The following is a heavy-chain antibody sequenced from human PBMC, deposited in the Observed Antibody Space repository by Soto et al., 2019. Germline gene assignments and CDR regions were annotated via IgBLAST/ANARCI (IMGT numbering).Heavy chain of an antibody. D-gene: IGHD3-22*01. CDR3: ARDRRAYYYDSSGVDY. CDR1: GGSISSSNW. Sequence: PSETLSLTCAVSGGSISSSNWWSWVRQPPGKGLEWIGEIYHSGSTNYNPSLKSRVTISVDKSKNQFSLKLSSVTAADTAVYYCARDRRAYYYDSSGVDYWGQGTLVTVSS. J-gene: IGHJ4*02. V-gene: IGHV4-4*02. CDR2: IYHSGST.